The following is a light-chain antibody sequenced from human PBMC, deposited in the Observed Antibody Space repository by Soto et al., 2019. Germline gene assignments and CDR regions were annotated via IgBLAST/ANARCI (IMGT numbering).Light chain of an antibody. V-gene: IGKV1-39*01. CDR3: QQSFTTPLT. CDR1: QGISSN. J-gene: IGKJ4*01. Sequence: DIQMTQSPSSLSASVGDRVTITCRASQGISSNLNWYQQKPGKAPKLLIYGASNLQSGVPSRFSGSGSGTDFTLTISSLQPEDFANYYCQQSFTTPLTFGGGTKVDIK. CDR2: GAS.